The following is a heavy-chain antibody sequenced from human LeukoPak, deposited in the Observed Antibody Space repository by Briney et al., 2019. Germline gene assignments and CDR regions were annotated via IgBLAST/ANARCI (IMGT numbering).Heavy chain of an antibody. J-gene: IGHJ4*02. V-gene: IGHV1-2*02. CDR1: GYTFTDYY. Sequence: ASVKVSCKASGYTFTDYYMHWVRQAPGQGLERMGWINPDSGGTNYAQNFQGRVTMTRDTSISTAYMELSRLRSDDTAVYYCARPFIETPSLGALDYWGQGTLVTVSS. CDR2: INPDSGGT. CDR3: ARPFIETPSLGALDY. D-gene: IGHD4-23*01.